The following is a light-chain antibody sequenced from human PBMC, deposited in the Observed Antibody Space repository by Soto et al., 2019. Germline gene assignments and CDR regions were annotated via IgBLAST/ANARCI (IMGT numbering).Light chain of an antibody. J-gene: IGKJ1*01. V-gene: IGKV1-8*01. CDR2: AAS. CDR1: QGISSY. CDR3: QQYYSYPVV. Sequence: AIRMTQSPSSLSASTGDRVTITCRASQGISSYLAWYQQKPGKAPKLLIYAASTLQSGVPSRFSGSGSGTDFTLTISCLQSEDFATYYCQQYYSYPVVFGQGTKVEIK.